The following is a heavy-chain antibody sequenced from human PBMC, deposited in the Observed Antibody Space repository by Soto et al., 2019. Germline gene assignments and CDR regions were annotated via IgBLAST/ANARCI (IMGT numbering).Heavy chain of an antibody. CDR2: INTDGSVT. D-gene: IGHD6-19*01. Sequence: WGSLRLSCAASGFTFSSDWMSWVRQAPGKGLVWVSRINTDGSVTSYADSVKGRFTISRDNAKNTLYLQMNSLRTEDTAVYYCARYSSGAGDYWGQGTLVTVSS. V-gene: IGHV3-74*01. CDR3: ARYSSGAGDY. J-gene: IGHJ4*02. CDR1: GFTFSSDW.